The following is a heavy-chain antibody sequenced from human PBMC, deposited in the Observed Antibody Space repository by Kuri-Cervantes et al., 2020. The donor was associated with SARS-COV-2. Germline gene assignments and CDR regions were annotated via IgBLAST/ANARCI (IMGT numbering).Heavy chain of an antibody. V-gene: IGHV3-48*01. CDR1: GFTFSSYW. J-gene: IGHJ4*02. CDR3: ARHSRSGSYDY. CDR2: ISSSSSTI. Sequence: LSLTCAASGFTFSSYWMSWVRQAPGKGLEWVSYISSSSSTIYYADSVKGRFTISRDNAKNSLYLQMNSLRAGDTAVYYCARHSRSGSYDYWGQGTLVTVSS. D-gene: IGHD3-10*01.